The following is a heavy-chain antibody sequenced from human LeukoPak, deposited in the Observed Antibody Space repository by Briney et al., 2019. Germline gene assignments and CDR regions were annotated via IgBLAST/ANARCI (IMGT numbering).Heavy chain of an antibody. CDR3: TSVYYDSSGYYYYYMDV. D-gene: IGHD3-22*01. Sequence: GRSLRLSCTASGFTFGDYAMSWFRQAPGKGLEWVGFIRSKAYGGTTEYAASVKGRFTISRDDSKSIAYLQMNSLKTEDTAVYYCTSVYYDSSGYYYYYMDVWGKGTTVTVSS. J-gene: IGHJ6*03. CDR1: GFTFGDYA. CDR2: IRSKAYGGTT. V-gene: IGHV3-49*03.